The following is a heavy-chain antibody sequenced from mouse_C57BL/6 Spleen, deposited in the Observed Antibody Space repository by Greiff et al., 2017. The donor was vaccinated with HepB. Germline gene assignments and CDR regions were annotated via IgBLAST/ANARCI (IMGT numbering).Heavy chain of an antibody. CDR1: GYSFTSYY. V-gene: IGHV1-66*01. J-gene: IGHJ3*01. CDR3: ARVYDGYFSAWFAY. D-gene: IGHD2-3*01. CDR2: IYPGSGNT. Sequence: VQLQQSGPELVKPGASVKISCKASGYSFTSYYIHWVKQRPGQGLEWIGWIYPGSGNTKYNEKFKGKATLTADTSSSTAYMQVSSLTSEDSAVYYCARVYDGYFSAWFAYWGQGTLVTVSA.